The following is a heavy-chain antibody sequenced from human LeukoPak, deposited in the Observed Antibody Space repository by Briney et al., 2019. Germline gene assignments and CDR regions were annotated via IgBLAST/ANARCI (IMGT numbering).Heavy chain of an antibody. CDR2: IWYDGSNK. CDR1: GFTFSSYG. J-gene: IGHJ4*02. Sequence: GRSLRLSCAASGFTFSSYGMHWVRQAPGKGLEWVAVIWYDGSNKYYADSVKGRFTISRDNSKNTLYLQMNSLRVEDTAVYYCAGARRGYSYGHLDYWGQGTLVTVSS. CDR3: AGARRGYSYGHLDY. V-gene: IGHV3-33*01. D-gene: IGHD5-18*01.